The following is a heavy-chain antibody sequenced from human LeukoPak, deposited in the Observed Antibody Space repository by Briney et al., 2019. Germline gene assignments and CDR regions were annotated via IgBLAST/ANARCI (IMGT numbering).Heavy chain of an antibody. CDR3: ARGLVAAPFDY. Sequence: ASVKVSCKASGYTFTGYYMHWVRQAPGQGLEWMGRIDPNNGGTNYAQKFQGRVTMTRGTSISTAYMELSRLRSDDTAVYYCARGLVAAPFDYWGQGTLVTVSS. CDR1: GYTFTGYY. J-gene: IGHJ4*02. CDR2: IDPNNGGT. V-gene: IGHV1-2*06. D-gene: IGHD2-15*01.